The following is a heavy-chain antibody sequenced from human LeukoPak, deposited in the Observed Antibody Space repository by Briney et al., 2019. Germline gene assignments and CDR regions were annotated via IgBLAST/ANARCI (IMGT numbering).Heavy chain of an antibody. CDR2: TYSNGRT. J-gene: IGHJ4*02. CDR1: GFTVSSNY. V-gene: IGHV3-53*01. D-gene: IGHD6-19*01. Sequence: GGSLRLSCAASGFTVSSNYMSWVRQAPGKGLEWVSVTYSNGRTYYADSVKGRFTISRDNAKNSLYLQMNSLRAEDTAVYYCASMYSSGWPHFDYWGQGTLVTVSS. CDR3: ASMYSSGWPHFDY.